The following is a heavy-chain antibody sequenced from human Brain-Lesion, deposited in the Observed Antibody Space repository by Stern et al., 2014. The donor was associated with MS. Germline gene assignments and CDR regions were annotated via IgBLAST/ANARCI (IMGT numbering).Heavy chain of an antibody. Sequence: EVQLVESGRGLVQPGGSLRLSCAASGFTFSDHFIDWVRQAPGKGLEWVGRIRNKANSYSTEYAASVKGRFTFSRDDSKNSLFVQMNSLRIEDTAIYYCARDNKVYGIDVLGQGTSVTVSS. CDR1: GFTFSDHF. V-gene: IGHV3-72*01. CDR3: ARDNKVYGIDV. J-gene: IGHJ6*02. CDR2: IRNKANSYST. D-gene: IGHD2/OR15-2a*01.